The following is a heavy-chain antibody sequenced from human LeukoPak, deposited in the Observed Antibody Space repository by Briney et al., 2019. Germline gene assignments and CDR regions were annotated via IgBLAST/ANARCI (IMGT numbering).Heavy chain of an antibody. CDR1: GFTFSSYA. V-gene: IGHV3-30-3*01. D-gene: IGHD6-13*01. J-gene: IGHJ4*02. CDR2: ISYDGSNK. Sequence: GGSLRLSCAASGFTFSSYAMHWVRQAPGKGLEWVAVISYDGSNKYYADSVKGRFTISRDNSKNTLYLQMNSLRTEDTAVYYCARDSAPTWEQQLGAVGYWGQGTLVTVSS. CDR3: ARDSAPTWEQQLGAVGY.